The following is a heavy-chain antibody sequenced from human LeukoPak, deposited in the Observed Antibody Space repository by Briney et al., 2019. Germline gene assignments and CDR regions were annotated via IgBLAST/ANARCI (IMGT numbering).Heavy chain of an antibody. CDR1: GFTFSSYS. CDR3: ARDRPYDSGSYDY. J-gene: IGHJ4*02. CDR2: ISSSSSYI. V-gene: IGHV3-21*01. Sequence: PGGSLRLSCAASGFTFSSYSMNWVRQAPGKGLEWVSSISSSSSYIYYADSMKGRFTISRDNAKNSLCLQMNSLRAEDTAVYYCARDRPYDSGSYDYWGQGTLVTVSS. D-gene: IGHD1-26*01.